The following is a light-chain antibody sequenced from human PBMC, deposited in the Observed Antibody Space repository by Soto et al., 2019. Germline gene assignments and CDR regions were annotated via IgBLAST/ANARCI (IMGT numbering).Light chain of an antibody. J-gene: IGKJ1*01. Sequence: IVMTQSPATLSVSPGERATLSCRASQSVNSNLAWYQQKPGQAPRLLIYGASTTATGIPDRFSGSGSGTDFTLTISRLEPEDFAVYYCQQYGSSPWTFGQGTKVDIK. V-gene: IGKV3-20*01. CDR3: QQYGSSPWT. CDR1: QSVNSN. CDR2: GAS.